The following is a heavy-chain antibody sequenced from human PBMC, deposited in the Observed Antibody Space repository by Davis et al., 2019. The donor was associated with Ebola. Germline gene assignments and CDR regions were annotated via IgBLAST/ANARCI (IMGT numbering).Heavy chain of an antibody. J-gene: IGHJ6*02. CDR3: AFVGVNTKGDARDI. D-gene: IGHD1-26*01. Sequence: MPSETLSLTCTVSGGSISSYYWSWIRQPPGKGLEWIAEIDHSGTTNYNSSLKSRVAISVDTSKNQFSLQLISVTAADTAVYYCAFVGVNTKGDARDIWGQGTTVTVSS. CDR1: GGSISSYY. CDR2: IDHSGTT. V-gene: IGHV4-34*01.